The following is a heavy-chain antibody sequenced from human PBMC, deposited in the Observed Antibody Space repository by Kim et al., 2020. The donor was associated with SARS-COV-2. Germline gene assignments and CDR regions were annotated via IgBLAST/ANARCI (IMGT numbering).Heavy chain of an antibody. Sequence: GESLKISCKGSGYSFTSYWIGWVRQMPGKGLEWMGIIYPGDSDTRYSPSFQGQVTISADKSISTAYLQWSSLKASDTAMYYCAREDYYGSGSYYKFWFDPWGQGTLVTVSS. V-gene: IGHV5-51*01. D-gene: IGHD3-10*01. J-gene: IGHJ5*02. CDR1: GYSFTSYW. CDR2: IYPGDSDT. CDR3: AREDYYGSGSYYKFWFDP.